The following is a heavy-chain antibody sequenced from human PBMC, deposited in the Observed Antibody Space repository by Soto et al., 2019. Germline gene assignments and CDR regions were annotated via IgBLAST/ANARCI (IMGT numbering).Heavy chain of an antibody. V-gene: IGHV4-34*01. CDR1: GGSFSGYY. CDR3: ASSSLYGMDV. Sequence: SETLSLTCAVYGGSFSGYYRSWIRQPPGKGLEWIGEINHSGDTNYNPSLKSRVTIAVDTSKNQFSLKLTSVTAADTAVYYCASSSLYGMDVWGQGTTVTVSS. CDR2: INHSGDT. J-gene: IGHJ6*02.